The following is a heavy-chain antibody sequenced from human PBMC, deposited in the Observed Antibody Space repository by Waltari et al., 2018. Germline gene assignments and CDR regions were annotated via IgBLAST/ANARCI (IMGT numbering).Heavy chain of an antibody. CDR2: VHGSGRT. V-gene: IGHV4-4*02. D-gene: IGHD2-15*01. CDR3: ARDRGRGLYLDT. CDR1: GDSVSRAFL. Sequence: QLQLQESGPGLVKPSGTLSLNCAVSGDSVSRAFLWNWVRQSPQKGLEWIGQVHGSGRTNYNPSFASRVTVSLDTSKNIFSLKVTSATAADTAVYYCARDRGRGLYLDTWGPGTLVTVSP. J-gene: IGHJ5*02.